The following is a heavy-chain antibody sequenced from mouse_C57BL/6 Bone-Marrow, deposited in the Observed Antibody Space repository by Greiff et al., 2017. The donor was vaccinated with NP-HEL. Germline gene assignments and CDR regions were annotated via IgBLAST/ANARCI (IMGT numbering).Heavy chain of an antibody. Sequence: QVQLQQSGAELARPGASVKLSCKASGYTFTSYGISWVKQRTGQGLEWIGEIYPRSGNTYYNEKFKGKATLTADKSSSTAYMELRSLTSEDAAVYFCARRYGGFAYWGQGTLVTVSA. J-gene: IGHJ3*01. V-gene: IGHV1-81*01. CDR3: ARRYGGFAY. D-gene: IGHD1-1*01. CDR1: GYTFTSYG. CDR2: IYPRSGNT.